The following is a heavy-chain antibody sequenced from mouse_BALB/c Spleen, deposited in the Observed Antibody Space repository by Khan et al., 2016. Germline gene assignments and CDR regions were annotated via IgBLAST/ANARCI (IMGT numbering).Heavy chain of an antibody. Sequence: EVKLLESGPGLVKPSQSLSLTCTVTGYSITSDYAWHWIRQFPGNKLEWMGYISYSGSTSYNPSLKSRISITRDTSKNQFFLQLNSVTTEDTATYYCARFADWGQGTLVTVSA. CDR2: ISYSGST. J-gene: IGHJ3*01. CDR1: GYSITSDYA. V-gene: IGHV3-2*02. CDR3: ARFAD.